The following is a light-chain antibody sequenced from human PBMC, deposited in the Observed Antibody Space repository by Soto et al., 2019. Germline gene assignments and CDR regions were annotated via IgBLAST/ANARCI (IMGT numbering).Light chain of an antibody. CDR2: GAS. V-gene: IGKV3-20*01. J-gene: IGKJ2*01. Sequence: EVVLTQSPGTLSLSPGERATLSCRASQTVSSSHLAWYQQKPGQAPRLLIYGASDRATDIPDRFSGSGSGTDFTLTISRLEPEDFAEYYCQHFGSSPPKYTFGQRTKLEIK. CDR1: QTVSSSH. CDR3: QHFGSSPPKYT.